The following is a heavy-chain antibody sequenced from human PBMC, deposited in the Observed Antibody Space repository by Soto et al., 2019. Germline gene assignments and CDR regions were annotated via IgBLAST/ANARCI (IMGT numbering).Heavy chain of an antibody. CDR3: ARDMASISYYYGMDV. CDR1: GFTFSSYS. CDR2: ISSSSSTI. V-gene: IGHV3-48*01. D-gene: IGHD6-19*01. Sequence: GGSLRLSCAASGFTFSSYSRNWVRQAPGKGLEWVSYISSSSSTIYYADSVKGRFTISRDNAKNSLYLQMNSLRGEDTAVYYCARDMASISYYYGMDVWGQGTTVTVYS. J-gene: IGHJ6*02.